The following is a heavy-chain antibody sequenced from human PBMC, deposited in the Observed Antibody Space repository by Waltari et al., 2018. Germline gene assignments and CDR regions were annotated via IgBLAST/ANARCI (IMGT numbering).Heavy chain of an antibody. Sequence: EAQLLDSGGGLMKPGESLRLSCAASGFTFSNAWMSWVRQAPGKGLGWVGLIKRRLNGETTDYAAPVRGRFTISRDNLKNILYLQMNSLKIEDTAIYFCTTDPHYYRSGTSYYALDVWGQGSMVTVSS. V-gene: IGHV3-15*01. D-gene: IGHD3-10*01. CDR3: TTDPHYYRSGTSYYALDV. J-gene: IGHJ3*01. CDR1: GFTFSNAW. CDR2: IKRRLNGETT.